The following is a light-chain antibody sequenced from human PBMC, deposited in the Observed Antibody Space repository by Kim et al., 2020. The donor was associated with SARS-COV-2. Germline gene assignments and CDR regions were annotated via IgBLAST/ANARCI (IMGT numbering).Light chain of an antibody. CDR1: KLVDRY. J-gene: IGLJ2*01. V-gene: IGLV3-1*01. Sequence: SYELTQPPSVSVSPGQTASITCSGDKLVDRYVCWYQQKPGQSPVLVIYQDAKRPSGIPERFSGSNSGNTATLTISGTQALDEADYYCQAWDSSTAFFGGGTQLTVL. CDR3: QAWDSSTAF. CDR2: QDA.